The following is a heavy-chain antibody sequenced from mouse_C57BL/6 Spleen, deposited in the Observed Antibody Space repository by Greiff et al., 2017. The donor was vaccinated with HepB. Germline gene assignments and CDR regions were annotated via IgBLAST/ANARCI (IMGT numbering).Heavy chain of an antibody. Sequence: QVQLQQSGAELAKPGASVKLSCKASGYTFTSYWMHWVKQRPGQGLEWIGYINPSSGYTKYNQKFKDKATLTADKSSSTAYMQLSSLTSEDSAVYYCASERALYDYDGPWGQGTTLTVSS. CDR2: INPSSGYT. D-gene: IGHD2-4*01. CDR1: GYTFTSYW. CDR3: ASERALYDYDGP. V-gene: IGHV1-7*01. J-gene: IGHJ2*01.